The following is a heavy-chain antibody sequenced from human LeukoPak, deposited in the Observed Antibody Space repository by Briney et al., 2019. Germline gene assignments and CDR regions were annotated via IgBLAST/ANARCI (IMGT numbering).Heavy chain of an antibody. Sequence: GGSLRLSCAASGFTFDDYAMHWVRQAPGKGLEWVSGISWNSGSIGYADSVKGRFTISRDNAKNSLYLQMNSLRAEDTALYYCVKGSVAGTRDNWFDPWGQGTLVTVSS. J-gene: IGHJ5*02. V-gene: IGHV3-9*01. CDR2: ISWNSGSI. CDR1: GFTFDDYA. D-gene: IGHD6-19*01. CDR3: VKGSVAGTRDNWFDP.